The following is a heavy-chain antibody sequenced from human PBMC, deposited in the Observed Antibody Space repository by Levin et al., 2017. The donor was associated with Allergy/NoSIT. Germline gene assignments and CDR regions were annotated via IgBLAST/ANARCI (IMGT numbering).Heavy chain of an antibody. CDR2: IYYSGST. V-gene: IGHV4-30-4*01. D-gene: IGHD3-10*01. CDR3: AREILWFGDPHGFDY. Sequence: SETLSLTCTVSGGSISSGDYYWSWIRQPPGKGLEWIGYIYYSGSTYYNPSLKSRVTISVDTSKNQFSLKLSSVTAADTAVYYCAREILWFGDPHGFDYWGQGTLVTVSS. J-gene: IGHJ4*02. CDR1: GGSISSGDYY.